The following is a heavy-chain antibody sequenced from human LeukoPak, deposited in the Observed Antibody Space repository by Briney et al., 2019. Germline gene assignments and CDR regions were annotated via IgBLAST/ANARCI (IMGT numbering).Heavy chain of an antibody. CDR1: GGTFSSYA. J-gene: IGHJ6*03. Sequence: ASVKVSCKASGGTFSSYAISWVRQAPGQGLEWMGGIIPIFGTANYAQKFQGRVTITADESTSTACMELSSLRSEDTAVYYCASTTTQAPYYYYYYMDVWGKGTTVTVSS. CDR3: ASTTTQAPYYYYYYMDV. CDR2: IIPIFGTA. V-gene: IGHV1-69*13. D-gene: IGHD4-11*01.